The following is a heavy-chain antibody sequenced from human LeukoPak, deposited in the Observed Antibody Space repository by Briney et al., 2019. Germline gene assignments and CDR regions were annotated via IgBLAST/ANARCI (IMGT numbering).Heavy chain of an antibody. J-gene: IGHJ6*03. CDR3: ARGIVVVPAAKHNWDYYYYMDV. Sequence: ASVKVSCKASGYTFTSYYMHWVRQAPGQGLEWMGIINPSGGSTSYAQKFQGRVTMTRDMSTSTVYMELRSLRSDDTAVYYCARGIVVVPAAKHNWDYYYYMDVWGKGTTVTVSS. CDR1: GYTFTSYY. V-gene: IGHV1-46*01. CDR2: INPSGGST. D-gene: IGHD2-2*01.